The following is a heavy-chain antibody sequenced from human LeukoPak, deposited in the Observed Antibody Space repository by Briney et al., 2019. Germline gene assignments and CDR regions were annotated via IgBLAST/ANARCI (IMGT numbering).Heavy chain of an antibody. D-gene: IGHD4-17*01. Sequence: ASVKVSCKASGYTFTSYGISWVRQAPGQGLEWMGWISAYNGNTNYAQKLQGRVTMTTDTSTSTAYMELRSLRSDDTAVYYCAREDDYGDRYSYYYMDVWGKGTTVTVSS. V-gene: IGHV1-18*01. J-gene: IGHJ6*03. CDR2: ISAYNGNT. CDR1: GYTFTSYG. CDR3: AREDDYGDRYSYYYMDV.